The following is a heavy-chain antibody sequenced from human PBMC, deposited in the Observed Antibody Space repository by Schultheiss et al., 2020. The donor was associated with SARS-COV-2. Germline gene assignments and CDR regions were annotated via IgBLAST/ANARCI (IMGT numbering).Heavy chain of an antibody. CDR1: GFTFSNSW. Sequence: GGSLRLSCAASGFTFSNSWMHWVRQAPGEGLVWVSRMNPSAGDIKYADSVRGRFFISRDNAQNTLFLEMNSLRVEDTAVYYCARDHPPGTAGLDLWGQGTMVTVSS. V-gene: IGHV3-74*01. CDR3: ARDHPPGTAGLDL. J-gene: IGHJ3*01. D-gene: IGHD1-1*01. CDR2: MNPSAGDI.